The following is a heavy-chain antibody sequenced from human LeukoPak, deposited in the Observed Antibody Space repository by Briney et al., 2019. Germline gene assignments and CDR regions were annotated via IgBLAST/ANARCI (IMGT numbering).Heavy chain of an antibody. CDR3: AKAYSSSWYYFDY. V-gene: IGHV3-74*01. Sequence: GGSLRLSCAASGFTFSSYWMHWVRHTPGKGLVWVSRIKGDGSSTSYADSVKGRFTISRDNSKNTLYLQMNSLRAEDTAVYYCAKAYSSSWYYFDYWGQGTLVTVSS. D-gene: IGHD6-13*01. CDR2: IKGDGSST. CDR1: GFTFSSYW. J-gene: IGHJ4*02.